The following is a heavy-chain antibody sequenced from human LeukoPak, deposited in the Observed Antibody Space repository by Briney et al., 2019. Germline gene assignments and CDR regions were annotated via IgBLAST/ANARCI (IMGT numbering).Heavy chain of an antibody. J-gene: IGHJ4*02. CDR1: GFTFSSYG. V-gene: IGHV3-30*02. CDR2: IRYDGSNK. CDR3: AKDTYYYGSGSFPDY. D-gene: IGHD3-10*01. Sequence: GGSLRLSCAASGFTFSSYGTHWVRQAPGKGLEWVAFIRYDGSNKYYADSVKGRFTISRDNSKNTLYLQMNSLRAEDTAVYYCAKDTYYYGSGSFPDYWGQGTLVTVSS.